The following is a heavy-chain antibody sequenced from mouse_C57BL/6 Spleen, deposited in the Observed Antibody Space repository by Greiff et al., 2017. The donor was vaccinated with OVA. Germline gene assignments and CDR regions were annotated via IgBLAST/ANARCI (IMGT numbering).Heavy chain of an antibody. CDR2: INPSNGGT. CDR3: ARSAYYDYDGAWFAY. Sequence: QVQLKQPGTELVKPGASVKLSCKASGYTFTSYWMHWVKQRPGQGLEWIGNINPSNGGTNYNEKFKSKATLTVDKSSSTAYMQLSSLTSEDSAVYYCARSAYYDYDGAWFAYWGQGTLVTVSA. D-gene: IGHD2-4*01. CDR1: GYTFTSYW. V-gene: IGHV1-53*01. J-gene: IGHJ3*01.